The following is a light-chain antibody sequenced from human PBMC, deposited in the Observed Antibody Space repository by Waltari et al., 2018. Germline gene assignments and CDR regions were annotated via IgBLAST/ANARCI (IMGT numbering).Light chain of an antibody. CDR3: QQYYSYPRT. CDR2: AAS. CDR1: QGISSY. J-gene: IGKJ1*01. V-gene: IGKV1-8*01. Sequence: AIRMTQSPSSLSASTGDRVTITCRARQGISSYLAWYQQNPGEAPKLLIYAASPLQSGVPSRFSGSGAGTDFTLTISCLQSEDFATYYCQQYYSYPRTFGQGTKVEIK.